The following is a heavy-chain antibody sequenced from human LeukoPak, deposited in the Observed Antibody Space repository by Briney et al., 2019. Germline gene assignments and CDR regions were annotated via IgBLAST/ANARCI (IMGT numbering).Heavy chain of an antibody. V-gene: IGHV4-61*08. CDR3: ARLLFDAFDI. CDR1: GGSISSGGYY. D-gene: IGHD2-15*01. Sequence: SETLSLTCTVSGGSISSGGYYWSWIRQHPGKGLEWIGYIYYSGSTNYNPSLKSRVTISVDTSKNQFSLKLSSVTAADTAVYYCARLLFDAFDIWGQGTMVTVSS. J-gene: IGHJ3*02. CDR2: IYYSGST.